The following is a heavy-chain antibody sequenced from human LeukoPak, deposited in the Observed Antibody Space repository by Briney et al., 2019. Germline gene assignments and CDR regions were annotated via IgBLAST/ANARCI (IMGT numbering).Heavy chain of an antibody. CDR3: AKDRSQQLAKFDY. V-gene: IGHV3-23*01. D-gene: IGHD3-3*02. CDR1: GFTFSSYG. Sequence: GSLRLSCAASGFTFSSYGMSWVRQAPGQGLAWVSVISGSGGSTFYADSVKGRFTISRDNSKNTLYLQMNSLRAEDTAVYYCAKDRSQQLAKFDYWGQGTLVIVSS. CDR2: ISGSGGST. J-gene: IGHJ4*02.